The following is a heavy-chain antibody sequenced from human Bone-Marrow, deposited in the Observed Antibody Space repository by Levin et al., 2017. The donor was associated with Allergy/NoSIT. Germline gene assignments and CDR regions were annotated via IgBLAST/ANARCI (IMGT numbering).Heavy chain of an antibody. CDR2: ISSTDTSI. V-gene: IGHV3-11*01. D-gene: IGHD6-25*01. CDR3: ARVYGSEETFDI. CDR1: GFTFSDYF. Sequence: GGSLRLSCAASGFTFSDYFMSWIRQAPGKGLEWISYISSTDTSIHYADSVKGRFTISRDNAKNSLYLQMNSLRAEDTAVYFCARVYGSEETFDIWGQGTMVTVSS. J-gene: IGHJ3*02.